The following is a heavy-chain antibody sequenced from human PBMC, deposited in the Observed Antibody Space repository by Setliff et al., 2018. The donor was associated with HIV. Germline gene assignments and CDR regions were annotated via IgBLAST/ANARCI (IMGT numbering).Heavy chain of an antibody. J-gene: IGHJ6*02. CDR3: AREIWGQVAHVPYGMDV. Sequence: PSETLSLTCFVSGVSISDHYWGWIRQPPGKGLEWIGYIYSSGTTQYNPSLKSRVTMSVDTSKNQFSLKVRYVTAADTAIYYCAREIWGQVAHVPYGMDVWGQGTTVTVSS. CDR1: GVSISDHY. D-gene: IGHD5-12*01. CDR2: IYSSGTT. V-gene: IGHV4-59*11.